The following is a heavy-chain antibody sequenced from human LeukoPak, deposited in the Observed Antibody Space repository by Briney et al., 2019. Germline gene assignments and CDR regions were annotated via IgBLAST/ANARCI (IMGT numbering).Heavy chain of an antibody. J-gene: IGHJ4*02. CDR3: ARHRDGYNFRGFDY. CDR2: IYYSGST. CDR1: GGSISSYY. V-gene: IGHV4-59*08. D-gene: IGHD5-24*01. Sequence: SETLSLTCTVSGGSISSYYWSWIRQPPRKGLEWIGYIYYSGSTNYNPSLKSRVTISVDTSKNQFSLKLSSVTAADTAVYYCARHRDGYNFRGFDYWGQGTLVTVSS.